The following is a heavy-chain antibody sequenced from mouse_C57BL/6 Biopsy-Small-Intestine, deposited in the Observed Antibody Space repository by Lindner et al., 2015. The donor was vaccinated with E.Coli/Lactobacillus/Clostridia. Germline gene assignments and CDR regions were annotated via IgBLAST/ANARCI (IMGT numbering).Heavy chain of an antibody. V-gene: IGHV1-82*01. Sequence: VQLQESGPELVKPGASVKISCKASGYAFSSSWMNWVKQRPGKGLEWIGRLYPGDGDLNYNEKFKGKATLTADRSSNTAYMQLSSLTSEDSAVYFCARDYYDYDGYAMDYWGQGTSVTVPS. J-gene: IGHJ4*01. D-gene: IGHD2-4*01. CDR2: LYPGDGDL. CDR3: ARDYYDYDGYAMDY. CDR1: GYAFSSSW.